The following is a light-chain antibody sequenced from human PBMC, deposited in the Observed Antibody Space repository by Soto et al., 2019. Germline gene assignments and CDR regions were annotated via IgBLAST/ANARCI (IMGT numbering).Light chain of an antibody. CDR3: QQYNNWLRA. CDR1: QSVSSV. Sequence: EIEMTPSPATISASSARRAILSCSASQSVSSVSAWDQQKPGQAPRLLNEGASSRATGIPARFSGSGSGTEFTLTISSLQSEEVAVYYCQQYNNWLRAFGKGTKVDIK. J-gene: IGKJ1*01. CDR2: GAS. V-gene: IGKV3-15*01.